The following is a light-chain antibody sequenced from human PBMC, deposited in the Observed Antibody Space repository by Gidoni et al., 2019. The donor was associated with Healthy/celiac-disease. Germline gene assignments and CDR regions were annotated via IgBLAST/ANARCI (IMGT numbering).Light chain of an antibody. CDR3: QSYDSSLSGPV. CDR1: SSNIGAGYD. CDR2: GNS. Sequence: QSVLTQPPSLSGAPGQRVTISFTGSSSNIGAGYDVHWYQQLPGTAPKLLIYGNSNRPSGVPDRFSGSKSGTSASLAITGLQAEDEADYYCQSYDSSLSGPVFGGGTKLTVL. J-gene: IGLJ2*01. V-gene: IGLV1-40*01.